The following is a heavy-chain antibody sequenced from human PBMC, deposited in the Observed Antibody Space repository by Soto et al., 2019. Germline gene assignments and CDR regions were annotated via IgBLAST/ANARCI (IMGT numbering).Heavy chain of an antibody. V-gene: IGHV1-69*13. J-gene: IGHJ6*02. CDR3: ARAHYGDYGLDYYYGMDV. D-gene: IGHD4-17*01. CDR1: GGTFSSYA. CDR2: IIPIFGTA. Sequence: ASVKVSCKASGGTFSSYAISWVRQAPGQGLEWMGGIIPIFGTANYAQKFQGRVTITADESTSTAYMELSSLRSEDTAVYYCARAHYGDYGLDYYYGMDVWGQGTTVTVSS.